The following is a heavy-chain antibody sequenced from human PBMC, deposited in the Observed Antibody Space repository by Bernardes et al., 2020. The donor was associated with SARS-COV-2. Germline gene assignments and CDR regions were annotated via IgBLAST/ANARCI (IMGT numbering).Heavy chain of an antibody. V-gene: IGHV3-23*01. Sequence: GGSLRLSCVASGFTFSTYAMSWVRQAPGKGLEWVSGISGTGGNTFYADSVKGRFTISRDNSKNTLYLQLNSLRAEDTAVYSCAKVLLPARPYFFDYWGQGTLVTVSS. D-gene: IGHD6-6*01. CDR3: AKVLLPARPYFFDY. CDR2: ISGTGGNT. CDR1: GFTFSTYA. J-gene: IGHJ4*02.